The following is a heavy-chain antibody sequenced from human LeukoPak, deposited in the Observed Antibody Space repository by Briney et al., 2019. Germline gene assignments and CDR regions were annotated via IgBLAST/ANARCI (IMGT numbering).Heavy chain of an antibody. CDR3: ARPYYYGSGSYLY. J-gene: IGHJ4*02. Sequence: PGVSLRLSCAASGFTFRSYAMHWVRQAPGKGLEYVSAISSNGGSTYYANSVKGRFTISRDNSKNTLYLQMGSLRAEDMAVYYCARPYYYGSGSYLYWGQGTLVTVSS. CDR1: GFTFRSYA. V-gene: IGHV3-64*01. D-gene: IGHD3-10*01. CDR2: ISSNGGST.